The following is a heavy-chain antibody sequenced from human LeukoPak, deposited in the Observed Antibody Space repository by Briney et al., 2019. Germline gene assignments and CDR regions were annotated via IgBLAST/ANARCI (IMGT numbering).Heavy chain of an antibody. CDR1: GGSFSGYY. Sequence: SETLSLTCGVYGGSFSGYYWSWIRQPPGKGLEWIGEINHSGSSNYTPSLKSRVTISVDTSKNQFSLKLSSVTAADTAVYHCASVYDSSAYYPGNWFDPWGQGTLVTVSS. V-gene: IGHV4-34*01. CDR2: INHSGSS. D-gene: IGHD3-22*01. CDR3: ASVYDSSAYYPGNWFDP. J-gene: IGHJ5*02.